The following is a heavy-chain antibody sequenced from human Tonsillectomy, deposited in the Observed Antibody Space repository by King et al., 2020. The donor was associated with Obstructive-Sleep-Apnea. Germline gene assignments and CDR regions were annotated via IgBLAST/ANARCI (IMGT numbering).Heavy chain of an antibody. J-gene: IGHJ6*02. CDR2: IFSNDEK. CDR3: ERISNYCSSTSWDYYGMDV. CDR1: GFSLSNARMG. D-gene: IGHD2-2*01. V-gene: IGHV2-26*01. Sequence: QLTLKESGPVLVKPTETLTLTCTVSGFSLSNARMGVSWIRQPPGKALEWLAHIFSNDEKSYSTSLKSRHTISKDTSKSQVVLTMTNMDPLDTATYYCERISNYCSSTSWDYYGMDVWGQGTTVTVSS.